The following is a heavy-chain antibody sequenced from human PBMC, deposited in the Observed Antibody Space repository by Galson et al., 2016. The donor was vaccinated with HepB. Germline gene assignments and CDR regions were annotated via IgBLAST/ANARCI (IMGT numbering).Heavy chain of an antibody. Sequence: RLSCAASGFSISTFAFHWVRQAPGRGLEWVAVISYDGSNKYFADSVKGRFTVSRDNSRNTLYLQMNSLRAEDTAVYYCARDTYSGSGRNNWFDPWGQGTLVTVSS. CDR1: GFSISTFA. J-gene: IGHJ5*02. CDR2: ISYDGSNK. D-gene: IGHD3-10*01. V-gene: IGHV3-30-3*01. CDR3: ARDTYSGSGRNNWFDP.